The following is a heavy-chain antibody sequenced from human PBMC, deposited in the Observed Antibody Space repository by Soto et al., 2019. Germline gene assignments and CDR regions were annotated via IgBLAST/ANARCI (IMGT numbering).Heavy chain of an antibody. D-gene: IGHD1-26*01. J-gene: IGHJ6*02. CDR1: GGSISSGDYY. CDR2: IYYSGST. Sequence: SETLSLTCTVSGGSISSGDYYWSWIRQPPGKGLEWIGYIYYSGSTYYNPSLKSRVTISVDTSKNQFSLKLSSVTAADTAVYYCARAVGYSRYGMDVWGQGTTVTAP. CDR3: ARAVGYSRYGMDV. V-gene: IGHV4-30-4*01.